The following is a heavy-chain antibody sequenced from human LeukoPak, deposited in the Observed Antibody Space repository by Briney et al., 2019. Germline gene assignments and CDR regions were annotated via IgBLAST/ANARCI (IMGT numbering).Heavy chain of an antibody. Sequence: ASVKVSCKASGYTFTGYYTHWVRQAPGQGLEWMGCINPNSGGTDYAQKFQGRVSMTRDTSISTAYMELSRLRSDDTAVYYCARDHGGLIMDSSLDSWGQGSLVTVSS. CDR2: INPNSGGT. V-gene: IGHV1-2*02. D-gene: IGHD3-22*01. CDR3: ARDHGGLIMDSSLDS. CDR1: GYTFTGYY. J-gene: IGHJ4*02.